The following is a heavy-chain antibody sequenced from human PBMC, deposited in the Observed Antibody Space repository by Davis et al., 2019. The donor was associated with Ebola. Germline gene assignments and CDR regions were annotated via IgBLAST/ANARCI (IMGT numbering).Heavy chain of an antibody. CDR2: IWDDGNNK. CDR1: GFTFSTYG. V-gene: IGHV3-33*01. CDR3: ARDFGVSELRFLEWSPLDY. Sequence: GESLKISCAASGFTFSTYGMHWVRQAPGKGLEWVADIWDDGNNKYYADSVKGRFTISRDNSKNTLYLQMNSLRAEDTAVYYCARDFGVSELRFLEWSPLDYWGQGTLVTVSP. J-gene: IGHJ4*02. D-gene: IGHD3-3*01.